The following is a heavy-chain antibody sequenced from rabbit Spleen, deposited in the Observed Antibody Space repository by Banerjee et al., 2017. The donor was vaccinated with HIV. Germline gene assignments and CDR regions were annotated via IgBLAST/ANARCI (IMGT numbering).Heavy chain of an antibody. Sequence: QEQLEESGGGLVKPEGSLTLTCKASRFDFNSGGVSWVRQAPGKGLEWIACINIVTGKSVYASWAKGRFTMSRTSSTTVTLQMTSLTAADTATYFCARDLVAVIGWNFNLWGPGTLVTVS. V-gene: IGHV1S45*01. J-gene: IGHJ4*01. CDR2: INIVTGKS. D-gene: IGHD1-1*01. CDR1: RFDFNSGG. CDR3: ARDLVAVIGWNFNL.